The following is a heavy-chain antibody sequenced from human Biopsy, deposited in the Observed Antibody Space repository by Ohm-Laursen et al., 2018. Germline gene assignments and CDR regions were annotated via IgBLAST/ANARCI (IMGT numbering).Heavy chain of an antibody. CDR2: SSGSGDAK. J-gene: IGHJ4*02. CDR1: GFSFRNYA. Sequence: SLRLSCTAPGFSFRNYAMSWVRQAPGEGLEWLSESSGSGDAKYYADSVEGRFTISKDISKNTLYLQMNSLSVDDTAIYYCAKNQAHNEGVTDHFDSWGQGTLVTVSS. D-gene: IGHD3-10*01. V-gene: IGHV3-23*01. CDR3: AKNQAHNEGVTDHFDS.